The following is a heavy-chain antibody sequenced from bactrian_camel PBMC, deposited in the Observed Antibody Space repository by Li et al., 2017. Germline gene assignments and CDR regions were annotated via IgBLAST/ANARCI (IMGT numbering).Heavy chain of an antibody. V-gene: IGHV3S55*01. CDR1: GHTVSNYC. CDR2: IGTDGST. J-gene: IGHJ4*01. CDR3: AWSGSPHVCFYDY. D-gene: IGHD1*01. Sequence: HVQLVESGGGSVQAGGSLRLSCEVSGHTVSNYCIAWFRQAPGQSRRGVGAIGTDGSTVYVDDVKGRFAISQDNAANMLHLHMNSLTPEDTAIYYCAWSGSPHVCFYDYWGQGTQVTVS.